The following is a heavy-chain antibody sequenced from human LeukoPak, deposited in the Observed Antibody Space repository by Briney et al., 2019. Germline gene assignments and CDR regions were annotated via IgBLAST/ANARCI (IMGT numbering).Heavy chain of an antibody. CDR3: ARASSYGSIDY. CDR2: IYYSGST. J-gene: IGHJ4*02. Sequence: SETLSLTCTASGGSISSYYWSWIRQPPGKGLEWIGYIYYSGSTNYNPSLKSRVTISVDTSKNQFSLKLSSVTAADTAVYYCARASSYGSIDYWGQGTLVTVSS. V-gene: IGHV4-59*01. CDR1: GGSISSYY. D-gene: IGHD5-18*01.